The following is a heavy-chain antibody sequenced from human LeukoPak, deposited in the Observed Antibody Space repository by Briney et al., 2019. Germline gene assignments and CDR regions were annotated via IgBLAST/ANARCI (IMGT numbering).Heavy chain of an antibody. CDR2: ISGSGGST. J-gene: IGHJ4*02. CDR3: AKGSAARGFLIDY. Sequence: GGSLRLSCAASGFTVSSNYMSWVRQAPGMGLEWVSAISGSGGSTYYADSVKGRFTISRDNSKNTLYLQMNSLRAEDTAVYYCAKGSAARGFLIDYWGQGTLVTVSS. V-gene: IGHV3-23*01. D-gene: IGHD6-6*01. CDR1: GFTVSSNY.